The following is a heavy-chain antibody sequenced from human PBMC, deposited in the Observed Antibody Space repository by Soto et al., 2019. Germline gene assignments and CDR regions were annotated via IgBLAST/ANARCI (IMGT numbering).Heavy chain of an antibody. J-gene: IGHJ4*02. Sequence: ASVKVSCKAAGYTFTSYYMHWVRQAPGQGLEWMGIINPSGGSTSYAQKFQGRVTMTRDTSTSTVYMELSSLRSEDTAVYYCARAPRLSSGWYYFDYWGQGTLVTVSS. CDR2: INPSGGST. V-gene: IGHV1-46*01. D-gene: IGHD6-19*01. CDR1: GYTFTSYY. CDR3: ARAPRLSSGWYYFDY.